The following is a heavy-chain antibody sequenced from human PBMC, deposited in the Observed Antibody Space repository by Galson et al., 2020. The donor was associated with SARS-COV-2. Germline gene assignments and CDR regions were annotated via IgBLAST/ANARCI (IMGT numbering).Heavy chain of an antibody. CDR2: LGAGGDT. Sequence: GESLKISCATSGFTFQNYAMGWVRQAPGKGLEWVSLLGAGGDTYYAYSVEGRSTIPRDNLRNTLFLQMNSLRVDDTAVYDCAKEAGTGWATDYFQHWGKGTLVTVSS. CDR3: AKEAGTGWATDYFQH. V-gene: IGHV3-23*03. D-gene: IGHD6-19*01. J-gene: IGHJ1*01. CDR1: GFTFQNYA.